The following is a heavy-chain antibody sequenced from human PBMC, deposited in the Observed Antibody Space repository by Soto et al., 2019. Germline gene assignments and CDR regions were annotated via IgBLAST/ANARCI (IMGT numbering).Heavy chain of an antibody. CDR3: AKLPSPVDSSGLNY. CDR2: ISGSGGST. J-gene: IGHJ4*02. V-gene: IGHV3-23*01. D-gene: IGHD6-19*01. Sequence: GGSLRLSCAASGFTFSSYAMSWVRQAPGKGLEWVSAISGSGGSTYYADSVKGRFTISRDNSKNTLYLQMNSLRAEDTAVYYCAKLPSPVDSSGLNYWGQGTLVTVSS. CDR1: GFTFSSYA.